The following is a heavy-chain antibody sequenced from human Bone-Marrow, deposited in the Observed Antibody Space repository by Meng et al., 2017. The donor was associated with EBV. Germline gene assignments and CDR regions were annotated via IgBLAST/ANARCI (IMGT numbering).Heavy chain of an antibody. Sequence: GHGRGVGPGRVRPAGTLSLTCAVSRGFITSGDWWSWVRQSPGKGLEWIGEIHHSGGTSYNPSLKSRVTISLDMSKDQFSLRLSSVTAADTAVYYCARAGYHRPASEYWGQGTLVTVSS. CDR2: IHHSGGT. CDR1: RGFITSGDW. CDR3: ARAGYHRPASEY. V-gene: IGHV4-4*02. D-gene: IGHD2-15*01. J-gene: IGHJ4*02.